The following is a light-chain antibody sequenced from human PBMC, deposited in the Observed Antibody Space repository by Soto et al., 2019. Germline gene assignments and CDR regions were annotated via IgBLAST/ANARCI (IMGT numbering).Light chain of an antibody. V-gene: IGKV1-5*03. CDR2: KAS. CDR1: QSISSW. CDR3: QQYNIYPWT. J-gene: IGKJ1*01. Sequence: DIQMTQSPSTLSASVGDRVTITCRASQSISSWLAWYQQKPGKAPKLLIYKASSLESGVPSRFSGSGSGTEFILTISSLQTDDFATYYCQQYNIYPWTVGEGTKVEIK.